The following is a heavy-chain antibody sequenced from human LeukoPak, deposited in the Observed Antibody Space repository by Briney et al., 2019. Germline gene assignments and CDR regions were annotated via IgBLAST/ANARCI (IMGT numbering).Heavy chain of an antibody. CDR2: ISGSGSTR. V-gene: IGHV3-48*03. J-gene: IGHJ3*02. Sequence: GGSLRLSCAASGFTFSSYEMNWVRQAPGKGLEWVSYISGSGSTRYYADSVKGRFAISRDNAKNTLYLQMNSLRAEDTAVYYCAADFDIWGQGTMVTVPS. CDR1: GFTFSSYE. CDR3: AADFDI.